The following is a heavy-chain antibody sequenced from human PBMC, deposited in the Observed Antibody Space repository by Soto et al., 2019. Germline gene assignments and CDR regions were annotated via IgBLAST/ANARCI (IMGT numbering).Heavy chain of an antibody. D-gene: IGHD6-13*01. Sequence: SGGSLRLSCAASGFIFNSYSMHWVRQAPGKGLEWVTSISSSTPYIYYADSVKGRFTISRDNAENSLYLQMNSLRAEDTAVYYCARDQRNLDTGIESPNWFDPWGQGTLVTVSS. V-gene: IGHV3-21*01. J-gene: IGHJ5*02. CDR2: ISSSTPYI. CDR1: GFIFNSYS. CDR3: ARDQRNLDTGIESPNWFDP.